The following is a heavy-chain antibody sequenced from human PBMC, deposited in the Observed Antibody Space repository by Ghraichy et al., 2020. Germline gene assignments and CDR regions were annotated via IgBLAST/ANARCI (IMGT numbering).Heavy chain of an antibody. V-gene: IGHV4-4*07. CDR3: ARGVHYSRGWWNLYFDL. Sequence: SQTLSLTCTVSGGSISSYLWGWFRQPAGKGLECIGRIYFSGGTDYNPSLKSRVTMSVDTSRNQFSLNLSSLTAADTAVYYCARGVHYSRGWWNLYFDLWGRGTLVTVSS. J-gene: IGHJ2*01. D-gene: IGHD6-19*01. CDR2: IYFSGGT. CDR1: GGSISSYL.